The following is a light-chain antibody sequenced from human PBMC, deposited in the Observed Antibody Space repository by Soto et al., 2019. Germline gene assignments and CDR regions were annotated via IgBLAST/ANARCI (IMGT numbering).Light chain of an antibody. V-gene: IGLV2-14*01. CDR2: EVS. CDR1: SSDVGGYNY. J-gene: IGLJ1*01. Sequence: QSALTQPGSVSGSPGQAITISCTGTSSDVGGYNYVSWYQQHPGKAPNLMIYEVSNRPSGVSNRFSGSKSANTASLTISGLQAEDEADSFCSSYTSSSTNVFGTGTKGTVL. CDR3: SSYTSSSTNV.